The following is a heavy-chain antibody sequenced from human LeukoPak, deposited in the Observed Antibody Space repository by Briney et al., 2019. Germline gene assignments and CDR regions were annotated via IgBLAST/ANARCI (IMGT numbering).Heavy chain of an antibody. D-gene: IGHD2-21*01. V-gene: IGHV3-21*01. CDR1: GFTFSSYS. CDR3: ARGGGDEPLHAFDI. CDR2: ISSSSSYI. J-gene: IGHJ3*02. Sequence: GGSLRLSCAASGFTFSSYSINWVRQAPGKGLEWVSSISSSSSYIYYADSVKGRFTISRDNAKNSLYLQMNSLRAEDTAVYYCARGGGDEPLHAFDIWGQGTMVTVSS.